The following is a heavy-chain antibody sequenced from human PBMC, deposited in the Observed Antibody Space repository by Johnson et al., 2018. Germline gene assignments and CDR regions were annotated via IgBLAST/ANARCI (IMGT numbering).Heavy chain of an antibody. CDR1: GGTFSSYA. Sequence: QVQLVQSGAEVTKPASSVKLSCKASGGTFSSYALSWVRQAPGQGLAWMGGIIPIFGTANYAQTFQGRFTINADESTGTAYMELGRLRPEDTAVYYCARVWTVAGGVYYYYGMDVWGQGTTVTVSS. D-gene: IGHD6-19*01. V-gene: IGHV1-69*12. CDR3: ARVWTVAGGVYYYYGMDV. CDR2: IIPIFGTA. J-gene: IGHJ6*02.